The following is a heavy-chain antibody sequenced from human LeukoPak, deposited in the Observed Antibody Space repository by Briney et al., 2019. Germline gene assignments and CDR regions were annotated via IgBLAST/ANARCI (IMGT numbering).Heavy chain of an antibody. CDR2: IYSSGST. D-gene: IGHD7-27*01. Sequence: SETLSLTCSVSGGSISSYFWTWIPQPPGKGLEWIGYIYSSGSTYYNPSLKSRVTISVDTSKNRFSLKLSTVTAADTAVYYCARRPTGDPKFDYWGQGTLVTVSS. CDR1: GGSISSYF. J-gene: IGHJ4*02. V-gene: IGHV4-59*08. CDR3: ARRPTGDPKFDY.